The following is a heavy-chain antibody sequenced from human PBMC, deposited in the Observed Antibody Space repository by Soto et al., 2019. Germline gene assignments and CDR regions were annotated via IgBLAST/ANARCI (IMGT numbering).Heavy chain of an antibody. CDR1: GATFSSYA. CDR3: ARGEGVYAVTPNNGIDV. Sequence: QVQLVQSGAEVKKPGSSVKVSCKASGATFSSYAISWVRQAPGQGLEWMGGIIPIFGTANYAQKFQGRVTITADESTSTAYRELSILRSDDTAVYYCARGEGVYAVTPNNGIDVWGQGTTVTVSS. J-gene: IGHJ6*02. CDR2: IIPIFGTA. V-gene: IGHV1-69*01. D-gene: IGHD4-17*01.